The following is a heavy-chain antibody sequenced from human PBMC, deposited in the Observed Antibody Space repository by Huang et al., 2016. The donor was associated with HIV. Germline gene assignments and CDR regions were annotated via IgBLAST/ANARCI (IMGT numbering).Heavy chain of an antibody. J-gene: IGHJ4*03. Sequence: QAQLVQSGAAVMKPGSSVRVSCKASGVSFSDYAFSWVRRAPGQGLDWMGGIIPRFGLTNYAPRLQGRVTSSADKSSNTVYLEWTSLRSGDTAVYYCAREGQNWLGKPFGALAFWGQGTEVIVSS. V-gene: IGHV1-69*10. CDR3: AREGQNWLGKPFGALAF. CDR2: IIPRFGLT. CDR1: GVSFSDYA. D-gene: IGHD3-16*01.